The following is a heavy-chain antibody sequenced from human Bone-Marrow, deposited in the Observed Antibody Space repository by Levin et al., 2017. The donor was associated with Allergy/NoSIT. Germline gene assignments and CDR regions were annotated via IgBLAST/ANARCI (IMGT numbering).Heavy chain of an antibody. CDR1: GFTVSNNY. J-gene: IGHJ4*02. CDR3: ANDRRY. Sequence: PGGSLRLSCAASGFTVSNNYVSWVRQAPGKGLEWVSHIYSGGNTFYADSVKGRFTISRDSSKNTLFLQMNSLTAEDTAVYYCANDRRYWGQGTLVTVSS. CDR2: IYSGGNT. V-gene: IGHV3-66*01.